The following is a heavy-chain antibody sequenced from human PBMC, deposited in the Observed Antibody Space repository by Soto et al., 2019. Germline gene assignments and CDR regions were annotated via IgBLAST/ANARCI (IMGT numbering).Heavy chain of an antibody. D-gene: IGHD6-13*01. V-gene: IGHV4-34*01. J-gene: IGHJ5*02. Sequence: SETLSLTCAVYGGSFSGYYWSWIRQPPGMGLEWIGEINHSGSTNYNPSLKSRVTISVDKSKNQFSLKLSSVTAADTAVYYCARATTFPGIAAAGTGGDNWFDPWGQGTLVTVSS. CDR1: GGSFSGYY. CDR2: INHSGST. CDR3: ARATTFPGIAAAGTGGDNWFDP.